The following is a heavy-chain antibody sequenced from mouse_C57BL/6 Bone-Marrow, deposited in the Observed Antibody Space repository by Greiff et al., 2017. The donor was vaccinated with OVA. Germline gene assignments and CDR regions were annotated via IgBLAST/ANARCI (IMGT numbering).Heavy chain of an antibody. Sequence: QVQLQQSGPGLVQPSQSLSITCTVSGFSLTSYGVHWVRQSPGKGLEWLGVIWRGGSTDYNAAFMSRLSITKDNSKSQVFFKMNSLQADDTAIYYCAKKGMDYGYYHAMDYWGQGTSVTVSS. D-gene: IGHD2-4*01. CDR1: GFSLTSYG. J-gene: IGHJ4*01. V-gene: IGHV2-5*01. CDR2: IWRGGST. CDR3: AKKGMDYGYYHAMDY.